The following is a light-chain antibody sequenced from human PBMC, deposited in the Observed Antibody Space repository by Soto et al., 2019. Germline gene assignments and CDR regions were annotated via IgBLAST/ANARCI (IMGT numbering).Light chain of an antibody. J-gene: IGLJ3*02. Sequence: QSALTQPRSVSGSPGQAVTISCTGTSSDVGGSNYVSWYQQHPGKAPKLVIYDVTRRPSGVPDRFSGSKSGNTASLTISGRQAEDEADYYCCSYAGSSLWVFGGGTKLTVL. CDR1: SSDVGGSNY. V-gene: IGLV2-11*01. CDR2: DVT. CDR3: CSYAGSSLWV.